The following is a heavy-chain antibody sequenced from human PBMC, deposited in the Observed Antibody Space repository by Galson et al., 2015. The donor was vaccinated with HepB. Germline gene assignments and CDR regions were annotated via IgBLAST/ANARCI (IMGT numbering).Heavy chain of an antibody. J-gene: IGHJ6*02. D-gene: IGHD5-18*01. CDR1: GYTFTSYY. CDR2: INPSGGST. CDR3: ASEVELWSPRGEYYYYGIDV. V-gene: IGHV1-46*01. Sequence: SVKVSCKASGYTFTSYYMHWVRQAPGQGLEWMGIINPSGGSTSYAQKFQGRVTMTRDTSTSTVYMELSSLRSEDTAVYYCASEVELWSPRGEYYYYGIDVWGQGTTVTVSS.